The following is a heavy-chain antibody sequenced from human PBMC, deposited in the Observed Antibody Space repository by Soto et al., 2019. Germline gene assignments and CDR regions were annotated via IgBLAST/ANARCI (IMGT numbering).Heavy chain of an antibody. CDR2: IWYDGSNK. J-gene: IGHJ6*02. CDR3: ARDPSYYDFWSGYYLYGMDV. Sequence: PGGSLRLSCAASGFTFGSYGMHWVRQAPGKGLEWVAVIWYDGSNKYYADSVKGRFTISRDNSKNTLYLQMNSLRAEDTAVYYCARDPSYYDFWSGYYLYGMDVWGQGTTVTVSS. V-gene: IGHV3-33*01. D-gene: IGHD3-3*01. CDR1: GFTFGSYG.